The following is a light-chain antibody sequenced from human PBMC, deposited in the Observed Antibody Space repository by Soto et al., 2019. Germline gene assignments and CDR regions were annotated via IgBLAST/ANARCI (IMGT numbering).Light chain of an antibody. CDR3: QQTYSAPLT. J-gene: IGKJ4*01. CDR2: AAS. Sequence: DIVMTQSPDSLSVSLGERATINCKSSQSVLYSSNNKNYLAWYRQKPGKAPKLLIYAASSLQSGVPSRFSGSGSETEFTLSISSLQPEDFAPYFCQQTYSAPLTFGGGTKVDIK. V-gene: IGKV4-1*01. CDR1: QSVLYSSNNKNY.